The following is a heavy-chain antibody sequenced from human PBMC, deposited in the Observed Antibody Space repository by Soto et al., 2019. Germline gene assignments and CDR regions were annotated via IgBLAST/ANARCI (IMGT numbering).Heavy chain of an antibody. V-gene: IGHV4-34*01. Sequence: SETLSLTCAVYGGXFSGYYWSWIRQPPGKGLEWIGEINHSGSTNYNPSLKSRVTISVDTSKNQFSLKLSSVTAADTAVYYCARGTIATTVTSFDYWGQGTLVTVSS. CDR3: ARGTIATTVTSFDY. CDR1: GGXFSGYY. J-gene: IGHJ4*02. CDR2: INHSGST. D-gene: IGHD4-17*01.